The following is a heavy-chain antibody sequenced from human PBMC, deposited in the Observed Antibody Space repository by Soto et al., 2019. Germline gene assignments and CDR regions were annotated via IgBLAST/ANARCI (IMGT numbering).Heavy chain of an antibody. V-gene: IGHV3-30-3*01. CDR1: GFTFSSYA. CDR3: AREPPTGTTYTQYGMDV. D-gene: IGHD1-7*01. Sequence: QVQLVESGGGVVQPGRSLRLSCAASGFTFSSYAMHWVRQAPGKGLEWVAVISYDGSNKYYADSVKGRFTISRDNSKNTLDLQMNSLRAEDTAVYYCAREPPTGTTYTQYGMDVWGQGTTVTVAS. CDR2: ISYDGSNK. J-gene: IGHJ6*02.